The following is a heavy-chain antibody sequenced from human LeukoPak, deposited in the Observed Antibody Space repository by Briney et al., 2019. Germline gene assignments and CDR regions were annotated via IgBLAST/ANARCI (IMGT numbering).Heavy chain of an antibody. J-gene: IGHJ3*02. V-gene: IGHV3-30-3*01. CDR1: GFTFSSYA. D-gene: IGHD3-22*01. CDR3: AKDYRATYYYDSSGYNADAFDI. Sequence: GGSLRLSFAASGFTFSSYAMHWVRQAPGKGLEWVAVISYDGSNKYYADSVKGRFTISRDNSKNTLYLQMNSLRAEDTAVYYCAKDYRATYYYDSSGYNADAFDIWGQGTMVTVSS. CDR2: ISYDGSNK.